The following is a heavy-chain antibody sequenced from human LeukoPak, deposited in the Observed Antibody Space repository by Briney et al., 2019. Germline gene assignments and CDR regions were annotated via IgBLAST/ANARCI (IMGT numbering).Heavy chain of an antibody. D-gene: IGHD2-2*01. CDR2: INPNNGGA. J-gene: IGHJ6*03. V-gene: IGHV1-2*02. Sequence: ASVKVSCKASGYSFIGYYIHWVRQAPGQGLEWMGRINPNNGGANYAQKFQGRVTMTRDTSISTAYMELSRLRSDDTAVYYCARAECSSTSCSDYYYYMDVWGKGTTVTVSS. CDR1: GYSFIGYY. CDR3: ARAECSSTSCSDYYYYMDV.